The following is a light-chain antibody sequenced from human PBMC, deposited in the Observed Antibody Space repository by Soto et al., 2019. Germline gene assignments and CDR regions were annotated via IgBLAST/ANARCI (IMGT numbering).Light chain of an antibody. Sequence: EIVLTQSPATLSLSPGERATLFCRASQSISSYLAWYQQKPGQPPRLLIYDASNRATGIPARFSGSGSGTDFTLTISSLEPEDFGVYYCQQRGNWPPFTFGPGTTVDIK. V-gene: IGKV3-11*01. CDR1: QSISSY. CDR3: QQRGNWPPFT. J-gene: IGKJ3*01. CDR2: DAS.